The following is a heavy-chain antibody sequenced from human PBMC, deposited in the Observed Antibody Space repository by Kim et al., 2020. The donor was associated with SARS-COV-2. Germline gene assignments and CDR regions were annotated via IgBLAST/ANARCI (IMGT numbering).Heavy chain of an antibody. Sequence: SETLSLTCAVYGGSLSGYYWSWIHQPPGKGLEWIGEIHPFGNTDYQPSLKSRITMSLDTSKNHFSLKLSSVTAADTAMYFCARGQDTAKVGYWGQGTLVTVSS. J-gene: IGHJ4*02. CDR3: ARGQDTAKVGY. CDR1: GGSLSGYY. D-gene: IGHD5-18*01. CDR2: IHPFGNT. V-gene: IGHV4-34*01.